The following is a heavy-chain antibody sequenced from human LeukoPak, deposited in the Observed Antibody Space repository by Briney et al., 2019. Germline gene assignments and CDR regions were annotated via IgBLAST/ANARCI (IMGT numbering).Heavy chain of an antibody. CDR2: ISSSSSTI. V-gene: IGHV3-48*01. J-gene: IGHJ4*02. D-gene: IGHD5-18*01. CDR3: ASMLNKVQLAQDY. Sequence: GGSLRLSCAASGFTFSSYSMNWVRQAPGKGLEWVSYISSSSSTIYYADSVKGRFTISRDNAKNSLYLQMNSLRAEDTPVYYWASMLNKVQLAQDYWGQGTLVTVSS. CDR1: GFTFSSYS.